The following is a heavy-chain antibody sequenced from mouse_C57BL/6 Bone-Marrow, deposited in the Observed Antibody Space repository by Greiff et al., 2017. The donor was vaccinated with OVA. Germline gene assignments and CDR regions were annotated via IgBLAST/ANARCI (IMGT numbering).Heavy chain of an antibody. CDR2: IYPRSGTT. CDR3: ARLRYDYDYFDY. D-gene: IGHD2-4*01. V-gene: IGHV1-81*01. Sequence: QVQLKQSGAELARPGASVKLSCKASGYTFTSYGISWVKQRTGQGLEWIGEIYPRSGTTYYNEKFKGKATLTADKSSSTAYMELRSLTSEDSAVYFWARLRYDYDYFDYWGQGTTLTVSS. CDR1: GYTFTSYG. J-gene: IGHJ2*01.